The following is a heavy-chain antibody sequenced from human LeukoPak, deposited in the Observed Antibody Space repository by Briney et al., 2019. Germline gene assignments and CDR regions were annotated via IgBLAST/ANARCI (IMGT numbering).Heavy chain of an antibody. Sequence: PGGSLRLSCVASGFSFSKYGMHWVRQAPGKGLQWLAIIWYDGHNKYYADSVKGRFTISRDNSKNTLFLEMNDLKAEDTAVYYCAGEWGLIAVAGGPGYWGQGTPVTVSS. J-gene: IGHJ4*02. D-gene: IGHD2-21*01. CDR1: GFSFSKYG. CDR2: IWYDGHNK. V-gene: IGHV3-33*01. CDR3: AGEWGLIAVAGGPGY.